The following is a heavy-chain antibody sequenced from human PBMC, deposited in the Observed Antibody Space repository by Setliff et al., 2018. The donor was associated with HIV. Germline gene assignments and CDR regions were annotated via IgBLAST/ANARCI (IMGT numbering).Heavy chain of an antibody. V-gene: IGHV1-18*01. CDR3: ARDYYGSGSYFILDY. D-gene: IGHD3-10*01. CDR2: ISAYNGNT. J-gene: IGHJ4*02. CDR1: GYTFTSYG. Sequence: ASVKVSCKASGYTFTSYGMSWVRQAPGQGLERMGWISAYNGNTHYAQKLQGRVTMTTDTSTSTAYMELRSLRSDDTAVYYCARDYYGSGSYFILDYWGPGTLVTVSS.